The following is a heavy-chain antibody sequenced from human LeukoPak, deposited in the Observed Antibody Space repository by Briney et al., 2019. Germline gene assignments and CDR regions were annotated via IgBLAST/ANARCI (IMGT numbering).Heavy chain of an antibody. Sequence: GSLRLSCAAPGFTFSSYWMHWVRQAPGKGLVWVSRINSDGSSTSYADSVKGRFTISRDNAKNTLYLQMNSLRAEDTAVYYCARVSSPLQTYYYDSSGDYYFDYWGQGTLVTVSS. J-gene: IGHJ4*02. V-gene: IGHV3-74*01. CDR3: ARVSSPLQTYYYDSSGDYYFDY. CDR1: GFTFSSYW. CDR2: INSDGSST. D-gene: IGHD3-22*01.